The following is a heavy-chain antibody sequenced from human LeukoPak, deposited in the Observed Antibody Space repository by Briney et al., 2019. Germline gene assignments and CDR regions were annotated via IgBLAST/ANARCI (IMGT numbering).Heavy chain of an antibody. Sequence: GASVKDSCKASGGTFSSYAISWVRQAPGQGLEWMGGIIPIFGTANYAQKFQGRVTITADESTSTAYMELSSLRSEDTAVYYCARDGVGSAGGIWFDPWVQGTLVTVSS. CDR3: ARDGVGSAGGIWFDP. D-gene: IGHD3-16*01. CDR1: GGTFSSYA. V-gene: IGHV1-69*13. J-gene: IGHJ5*02. CDR2: IIPIFGTA.